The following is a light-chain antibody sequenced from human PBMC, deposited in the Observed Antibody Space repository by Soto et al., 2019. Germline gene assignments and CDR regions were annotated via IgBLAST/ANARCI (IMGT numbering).Light chain of an antibody. CDR2: KAS. J-gene: IGKJ1*01. Sequence: DIQMTQSPSTLSASVGDRVSITCRASQSISTWLAWYQQKPGTAPKLLISKASILESGVPSRFSGSGSGTDHTLIISSLQTDDFATYFCQQYNSYSWSFGQGTKGDIK. CDR1: QSISTW. V-gene: IGKV1-5*03. CDR3: QQYNSYSWS.